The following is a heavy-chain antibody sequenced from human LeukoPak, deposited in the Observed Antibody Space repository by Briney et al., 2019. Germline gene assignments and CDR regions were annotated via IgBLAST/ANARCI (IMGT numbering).Heavy chain of an antibody. CDR2: NSPYNDYT. D-gene: IGHD2-2*01. CDR1: GYTFTNYV. J-gene: IGHJ3*02. Sequence: ASVKVCCKASGYTFTNYVISWVGQAPGQGLEWMGRNSPYNDYTNYAQKLQGRVTMTTDTSTSTGYMELRSLRSDDTAVYYCARWYCSSTSCYAGAFYMWGQGTMVTVSS. V-gene: IGHV1-18*04. CDR3: ARWYCSSTSCYAGAFYM.